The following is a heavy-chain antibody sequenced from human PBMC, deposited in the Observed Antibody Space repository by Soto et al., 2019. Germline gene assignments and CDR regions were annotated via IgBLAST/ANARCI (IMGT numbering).Heavy chain of an antibody. CDR1: GYTFTNYW. Sequence: GESLKISCKGSGYTFTNYWIGWVRQMPGKGLEWMGIIYPGDSDTKYNPSFQGQVTISTDKSITTTYLQWSSLKASDTAIYYCAASIFYYGMDVWGQGTTVTVSS. CDR2: IYPGDSDT. V-gene: IGHV5-51*01. J-gene: IGHJ6*02. CDR3: AASIFYYGMDV.